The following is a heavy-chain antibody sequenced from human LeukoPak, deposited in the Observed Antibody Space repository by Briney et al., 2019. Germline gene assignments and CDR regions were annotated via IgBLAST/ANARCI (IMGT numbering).Heavy chain of an antibody. CDR1: GFTFSSYA. V-gene: IGHV1-2*02. D-gene: IGHD1-26*01. Sequence: PGGSLRLSCAASGFTFSSYAMHWVRQAPGQGLEWMGWINPNSGGTNYAQKFQGRVTMTRDTSISTAYMELSRLRSDDTAVYYCAREDQEERGGYEQNWFDPWGQGTLVTVSS. J-gene: IGHJ5*02. CDR2: INPNSGGT. CDR3: AREDQEERGGYEQNWFDP.